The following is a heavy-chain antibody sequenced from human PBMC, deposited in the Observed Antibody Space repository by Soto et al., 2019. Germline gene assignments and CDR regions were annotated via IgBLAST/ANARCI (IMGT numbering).Heavy chain of an antibody. D-gene: IGHD3-16*02. CDR2: INSDGSST. J-gene: IGHJ6*02. V-gene: IGHV3-74*01. CDR3: ARAYDDYVWGSYRQYGMDV. CDR1: GFTFSSCW. Sequence: EVQLVESGGGLVQPGGSLRLSCAASGFTFSSCWMHWVRQAPGKGLVWVSRINSDGSSTSYADSVKGRFTISRDNAKNTLYLQMNSLRAEDTAVYYCARAYDDYVWGSYRQYGMDVWGQGTTVTVSS.